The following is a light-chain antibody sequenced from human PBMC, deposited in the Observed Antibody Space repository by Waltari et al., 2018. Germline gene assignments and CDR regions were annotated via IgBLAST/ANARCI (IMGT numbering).Light chain of an antibody. J-gene: IGLJ1*01. CDR1: TSDVGNYTL. V-gene: IGLV2-23*02. Sequence: QSGLTQPAPVSGPPGQSITLSCTGTTSDVGNYTLFSRYQPYPGKAPKLMVYEVTKRTSGVSDRFSGSKSGNTASLTIYGLQSEDEADYYCCSYAGLGIYVFGTGTKVTVL. CDR3: CSYAGLGIYV. CDR2: EVT.